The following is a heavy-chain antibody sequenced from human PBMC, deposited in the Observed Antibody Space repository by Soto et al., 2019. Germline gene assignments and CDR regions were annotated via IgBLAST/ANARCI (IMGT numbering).Heavy chain of an antibody. D-gene: IGHD3-10*01. CDR2: IYYSGST. V-gene: IGHV4-59*01. Sequence: SETLSLTCTVSGGAISSYYWSWIRQPPGKGLEWIGYIYYSGSTNYNPSLKSRVTISVDTSKNQFSLKLSSVTAADTAVYYCARDQCGSGSYYNGYGMDVWGKGSRVTV. CDR1: GGAISSYY. J-gene: IGHJ6*04. CDR3: ARDQCGSGSYYNGYGMDV.